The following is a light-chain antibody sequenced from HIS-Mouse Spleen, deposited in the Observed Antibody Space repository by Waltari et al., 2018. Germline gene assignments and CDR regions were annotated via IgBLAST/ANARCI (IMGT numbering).Light chain of an antibody. CDR3: YSTDSSGNHRV. CDR2: EDS. Sequence: SYELTQQPSVSVSPGQTARITCPGDALPKKYPYWYQQKSGQAPVLVIYEDSKRPSGIPERFSGSSSGTMATLTISGAQVEDEADYYCYSTDSSGNHRVFGGGTKLTVL. V-gene: IGLV3-10*01. J-gene: IGLJ2*01. CDR1: ALPKKY.